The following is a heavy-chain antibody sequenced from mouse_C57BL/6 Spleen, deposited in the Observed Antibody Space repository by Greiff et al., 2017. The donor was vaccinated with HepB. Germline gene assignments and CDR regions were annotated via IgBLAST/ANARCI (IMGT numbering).Heavy chain of an antibody. D-gene: IGHD1-1*01. CDR1: GYTFTSYG. J-gene: IGHJ2*01. CDR3: ARSYYYGSSQYYFDY. V-gene: IGHV1-81*01. CDR2: IYPRSGNT. Sequence: QVQLQQSGAELARPGASVKLSCKASGYTFTSYGISWVKQRTGQGLEWIGEIYPRSGNTYYNEKFKGKATLTADKSSSTAYMELRSLTSEDSAVYFGARSYYYGSSQYYFDYWGQGTTLTVSS.